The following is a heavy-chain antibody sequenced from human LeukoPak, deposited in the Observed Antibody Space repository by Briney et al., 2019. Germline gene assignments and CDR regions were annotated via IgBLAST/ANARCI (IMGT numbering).Heavy chain of an antibody. CDR2: ISTSGRTT. CDR1: GFSFSSDE. CDR3: ARDRTMVRGLANYFYGMDV. J-gene: IGHJ6*02. D-gene: IGHD3-10*01. V-gene: IGHV3-48*03. Sequence: GGSLRLSCAASGFSFSSDELNWVRQAPGKGLEWLSYISTSGRTTYYADSVKGRFTISRDNAKNSLYLQMSSLRAEDTAVYYCARDRTMVRGLANYFYGMDVWGQGTTVIVSS.